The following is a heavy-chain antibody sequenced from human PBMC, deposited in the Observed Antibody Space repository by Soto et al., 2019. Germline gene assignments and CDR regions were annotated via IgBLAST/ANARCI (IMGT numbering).Heavy chain of an antibody. V-gene: IGHV4-39*01. D-gene: IGHD3-22*01. CDR3: ASSALYYYDSSGYNSFDY. CDR2: IYYSGST. Sequence: SETLSLTCTVSGGSISSSSYYWGWIRQPPGKGLEWIGSIYYSGSTYYNPSLKSRVTISVDTSKNQFSLKLSSVTAADTAVYYCASSALYYYDSSGYNSFDYWGQGTLVTVSS. CDR1: GGSISSSSYY. J-gene: IGHJ4*02.